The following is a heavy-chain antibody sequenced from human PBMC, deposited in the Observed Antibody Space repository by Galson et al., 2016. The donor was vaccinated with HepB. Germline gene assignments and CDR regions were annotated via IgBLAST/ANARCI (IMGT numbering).Heavy chain of an antibody. CDR2: IGTAPGDT. Sequence: SLRLSCAASGFSFSLYDMHWVRQVTGKGLEWVSAIGTAPGDTNYLDPVKGRFTISRENADNSLYLQMHSLRPGDTAVYYLARGQSLWTTPWNYGLDVWGKGTTVTVSS. J-gene: IGHJ6*04. CDR1: GFSFSLYD. V-gene: IGHV3-13*01. D-gene: IGHD4-17*01. CDR3: ARGQSLWTTPWNYGLDV.